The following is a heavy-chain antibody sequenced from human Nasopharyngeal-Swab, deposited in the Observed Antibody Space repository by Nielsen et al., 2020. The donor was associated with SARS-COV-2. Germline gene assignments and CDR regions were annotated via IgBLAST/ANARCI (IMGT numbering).Heavy chain of an antibody. D-gene: IGHD4-17*01. CDR3: ARSSWRKHYGDYGSEAFDI. Sequence: PVKVSCKASGGTFSSYAISWVRQAPGQGLEWMGGIIPIFGTANYAQKFQGRVTITADESTSTAYMELSSLRSEDTAVYYCARSSWRKHYGDYGSEAFDIWGQGTMVTVSS. J-gene: IGHJ3*02. CDR1: GGTFSSYA. V-gene: IGHV1-69*13. CDR2: IIPIFGTA.